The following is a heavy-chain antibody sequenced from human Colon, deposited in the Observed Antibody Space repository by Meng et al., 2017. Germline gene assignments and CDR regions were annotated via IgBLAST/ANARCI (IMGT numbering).Heavy chain of an antibody. CDR2: IVPNSGDT. D-gene: IGHD2-15*01. Sequence: QVQVGQSGTEVKRPGASVKVSCKASGYSFSDCYIHWVRQAPGQGLEWMGWIVPNSGDTNYAQKFQGRVTMTRDTSISTTYMELIRLTSDDTAVYYCARSTPSLDYWGQGTLVTVSS. CDR1: GYSFSDCY. CDR3: ARSTPSLDY. V-gene: IGHV1-2*02. J-gene: IGHJ4*02.